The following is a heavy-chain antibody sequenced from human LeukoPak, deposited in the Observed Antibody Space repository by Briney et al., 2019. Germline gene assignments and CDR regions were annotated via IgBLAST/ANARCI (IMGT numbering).Heavy chain of an antibody. Sequence: PGGSLRLSCAASGFTFSSYGMNWVRQAPGKGLEWVSSISSSSSTYIHYADSVKGRFTISRDNAKNSLYLQMNSLRAEDTAVYYCARALIVGATTAPVEFDYWGQGTLVTVSS. CDR1: GFTFSSYG. V-gene: IGHV3-21*01. CDR2: ISSSSSTYI. CDR3: ARALIVGATTAPVEFDY. D-gene: IGHD1-26*01. J-gene: IGHJ4*02.